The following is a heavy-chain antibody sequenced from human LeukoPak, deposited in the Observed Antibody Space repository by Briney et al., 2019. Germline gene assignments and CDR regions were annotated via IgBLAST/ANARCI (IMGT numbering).Heavy chain of an antibody. V-gene: IGHV3-21*01. D-gene: IGHD4-17*01. Sequence: GGSLRLSCAASGFTFSSYSMNWVCQAPGKGLEWVSSISSSSSYIYYADSVKGRFTISRDNAKNSLYLQMNSLRAEDTAAYYCARDGKSTVTTGYYYGMDVWGQGTTVTVSS. CDR1: GFTFSSYS. CDR2: ISSSSSYI. CDR3: ARDGKSTVTTGYYYGMDV. J-gene: IGHJ6*02.